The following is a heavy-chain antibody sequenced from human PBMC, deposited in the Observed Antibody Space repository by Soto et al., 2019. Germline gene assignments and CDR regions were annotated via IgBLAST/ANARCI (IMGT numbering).Heavy chain of an antibody. J-gene: IGHJ5*02. CDR3: ARAESYCTNGVCYFSDWFDP. D-gene: IGHD2-8*01. CDR1: GFTFSSYA. CDR2: ISYDGSNK. V-gene: IGHV3-30-3*01. Sequence: PGGSLRLSCAASGFTFSSYAMRWVRQAPGKGLEWVAVISYDGSNKYYADSVKGRFTISRDNSKNTLYLQMNSLRAEDTAVYYCARAESYCTNGVCYFSDWFDPWGQGTLVTVSS.